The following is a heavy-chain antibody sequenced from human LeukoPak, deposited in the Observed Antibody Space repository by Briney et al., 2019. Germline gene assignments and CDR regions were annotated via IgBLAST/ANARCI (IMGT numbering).Heavy chain of an antibody. CDR3: AKDLLGQDDY. V-gene: IGHV3-23*01. CDR2: ISSSGGTT. D-gene: IGHD2-15*01. CDR1: GFTFSSHE. Sequence: GESLRLSCAVSGFTFSSHEMNWVRQAPGKGLEWVSYISSSGGTTSYADSVKGRFTISRDNSKNTLYLQMNSLRAEDTAVYYCAKDLLGQDDYWGQGTLVTVSS. J-gene: IGHJ4*02.